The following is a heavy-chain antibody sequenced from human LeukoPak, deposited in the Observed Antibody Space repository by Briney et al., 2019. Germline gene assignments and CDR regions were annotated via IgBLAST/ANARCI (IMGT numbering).Heavy chain of an antibody. D-gene: IGHD3-3*01. CDR3: ARGKYDFWSGYYTCFDY. CDR2: INHSGST. Sequence: PSETLSLTCAVYGGSFSGYYWSWIRQPPGKGLEWIWEINHSGSTNYNPSLKSRVTISVDTSKNQFSLKLSSVTAADTAVYYCARGKYDFWSGYYTCFDYWGQGTLVTVSS. J-gene: IGHJ4*02. V-gene: IGHV4-34*01. CDR1: GGSFSGYY.